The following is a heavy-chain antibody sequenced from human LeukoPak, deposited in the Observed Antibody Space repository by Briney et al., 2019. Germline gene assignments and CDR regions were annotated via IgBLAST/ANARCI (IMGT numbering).Heavy chain of an antibody. V-gene: IGHV1-46*01. J-gene: IGHJ5*02. CDR2: INPSGGST. D-gene: IGHD4-17*01. CDR3: ARSDYGGGNWFDP. Sequence: ASVTVSCTASGYTFTSYYMHWVRQAPGQGLEWMGIINPSGGSTSYAQKFQGRVTMTRDTSTSTVYMELSSLRSEDTAVYYCARSDYGGGNWFDPWGQGTLVTVSS. CDR1: GYTFTSYY.